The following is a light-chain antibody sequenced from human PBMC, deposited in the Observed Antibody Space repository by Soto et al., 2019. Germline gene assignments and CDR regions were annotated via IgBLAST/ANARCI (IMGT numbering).Light chain of an antibody. CDR2: GAS. J-gene: IGKJ4*01. CDR3: QQSYSTPLT. CDR1: QSISSY. V-gene: IGKV1-39*01. Sequence: DIQMTQSPSSLSAYVGARVTITCRASQSISSYLNWYQQKPGKAPKLLIYGASSLQSGVPSRFSGSGSGTDFTLTISSLQPEDFATYYCQQSYSTPLTFGGGTKVDIK.